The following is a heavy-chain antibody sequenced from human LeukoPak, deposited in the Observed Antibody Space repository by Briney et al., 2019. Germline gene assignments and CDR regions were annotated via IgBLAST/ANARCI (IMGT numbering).Heavy chain of an antibody. CDR1: GFTFSSYG. CDR2: ISYDGSNK. V-gene: IGHV3-30*18. Sequence: GGSLRLSCAASGFTFSSYGMHWVRQAPGKGLEWVAVISYDGSNKYYADSVKGRFTISRDNSKNTLYLQMNSLRAEDTAVYYCAKDVTVVKVMSLPYYWGQGTLVTVSS. D-gene: IGHD4-23*01. CDR3: AKDVTVVKVMSLPYY. J-gene: IGHJ4*02.